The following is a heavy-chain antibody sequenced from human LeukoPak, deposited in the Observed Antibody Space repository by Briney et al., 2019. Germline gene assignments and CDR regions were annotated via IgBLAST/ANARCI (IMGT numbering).Heavy chain of an antibody. V-gene: IGHV4-4*02. CDR2: IYHSGST. D-gene: IGHD6-13*01. Sequence: SETLSLTCAVSGGSISSSKRWSWVRQAPGKGLEWFGEIYHSGSTNYNPSLKSRVTISVDKSKNQFSLKLSSVTAADTAVYYCARSPTGYSSSWAGRWLERLFDPWGQGTLVTVSS. CDR3: ARSPTGYSSSWAGRWLERLFDP. J-gene: IGHJ5*02. CDR1: GGSISSSKR.